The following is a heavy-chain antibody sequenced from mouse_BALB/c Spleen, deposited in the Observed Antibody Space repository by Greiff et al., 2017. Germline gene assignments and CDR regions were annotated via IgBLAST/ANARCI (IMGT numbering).Heavy chain of an antibody. Sequence: VQLKESGAELVRSGASVKLSCTASGFNIKDYYMHWVKQRPEQGLEWIGWIDPENGDTEYAPKFQGKATMTADTSSNTAYLQLSSLTSEDTAVYYCSDSSGPFDYWGQGTTLTVSS. V-gene: IGHV14-4*02. CDR2: IDPENGDT. J-gene: IGHJ2*01. CDR3: SDSSGPFDY. D-gene: IGHD3-2*01. CDR1: GFNIKDYY.